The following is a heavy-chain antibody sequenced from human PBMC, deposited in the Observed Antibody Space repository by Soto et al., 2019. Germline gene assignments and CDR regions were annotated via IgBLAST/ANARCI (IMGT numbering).Heavy chain of an antibody. D-gene: IGHD3-10*01. CDR2: ISYDGSNK. J-gene: IGHJ4*02. CDR3: AKDHYYGSGSYYNVHFDY. V-gene: IGHV3-30*18. CDR1: GFTFSSYG. Sequence: GGSLRLSCAASGFTFSSYGMHWVRQAPGKGLEWVTVISYDGSNKYYADSVKGRFTISRDNSKNTLYLQMDSLRAEDTAVYYCAKDHYYGSGSYYNVHFDYWGQGTLVTVSS.